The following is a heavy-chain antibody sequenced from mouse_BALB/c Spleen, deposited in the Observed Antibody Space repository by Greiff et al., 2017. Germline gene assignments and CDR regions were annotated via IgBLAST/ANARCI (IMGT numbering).Heavy chain of an antibody. Sequence: EVQLQPSGAELVKPGASVKLSCTASGFNIKDTYMHWVKQRPEQGLEWIGRIDPANGNTKYDPKFQGKATITADTSSNTAYLQLSSLSSEDTAVYYCAHLYGNSMDYWGQGTSVTVSS. J-gene: IGHJ4*01. CDR1: GFNIKDTY. V-gene: IGHV14-3*02. CDR3: AHLYGNSMDY. D-gene: IGHD2-1*01. CDR2: IDPANGNT.